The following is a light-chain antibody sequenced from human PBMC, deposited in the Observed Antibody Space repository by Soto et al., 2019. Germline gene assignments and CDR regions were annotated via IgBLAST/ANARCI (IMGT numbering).Light chain of an antibody. J-gene: IGLJ1*01. V-gene: IGLV2-14*01. CDR1: SSDVGGYNY. CDR2: EVS. Sequence: QSVLTQPASVSGSPGQSITISCTGTSSDVGGYNYVSWYQQHPGKAPKLMIYEVSNRPSGVSNRFSGSKSGNTASLTISGLQGEDEGDYYCRSYTSSSTPGVFGTGNKVTV. CDR3: RSYTSSSTPGV.